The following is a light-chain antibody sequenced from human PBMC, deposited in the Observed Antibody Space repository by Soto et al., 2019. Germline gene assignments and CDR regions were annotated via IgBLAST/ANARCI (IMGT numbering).Light chain of an antibody. CDR2: EVS. CDR1: SSVVGGYNY. Sequence: QSVLTQPASVSGSPGQSITISCTGTSSVVGGYNYVSWYQQHPGKAPELMIYEVSDRPSGVSNRFSGSKSGNTASLTISGLQAEDEADYYCSSYTSSSTPYVFGTGTKLTVL. V-gene: IGLV2-14*01. J-gene: IGLJ1*01. CDR3: SSYTSSSTPYV.